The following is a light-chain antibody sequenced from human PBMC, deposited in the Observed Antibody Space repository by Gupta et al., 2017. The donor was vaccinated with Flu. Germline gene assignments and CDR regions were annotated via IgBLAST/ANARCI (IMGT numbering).Light chain of an antibody. Sequence: SYVLTQPPSVSVAPGKTARIPCGGNNIGSKSVHWYQQKPGQAPVLVVYDDSDRPSGIPERFSGSNSENTATLTISGVEAGDEADYYCQVWDSGSDLYVFGTGTKVTVL. CDR2: DDS. CDR3: QVWDSGSDLYV. CDR1: NIGSKS. V-gene: IGLV3-21*03. J-gene: IGLJ1*01.